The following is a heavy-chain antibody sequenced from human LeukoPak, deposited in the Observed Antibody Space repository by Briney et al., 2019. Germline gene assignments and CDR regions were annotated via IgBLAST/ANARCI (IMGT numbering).Heavy chain of an antibody. CDR1: GFTFSSYG. J-gene: IGHJ4*02. Sequence: GGSLRLPCAASGFTFSSYGMHWVRQAPGKGLEWVAVISYDGNKKYYADSVKGRFTISRDNPKNTLYLQMNSLRAEDTAVYYCAKRYSGSYYWFDYWGQGTLVTVSS. CDR3: AKRYSGSYYWFDY. D-gene: IGHD1-26*01. CDR2: ISYDGNKK. V-gene: IGHV3-30*18.